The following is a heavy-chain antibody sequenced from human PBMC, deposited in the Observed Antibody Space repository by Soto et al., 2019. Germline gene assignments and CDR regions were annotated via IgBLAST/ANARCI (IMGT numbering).Heavy chain of an antibody. CDR1: GYTLTELS. V-gene: IGHV1-24*01. CDR2: FDPEDGET. Sequence: GASVKVSCKVSGYTLTELSMHWVRQAPGKGLEWMGDFDPEDGETIYAQKFQGRVTMTEDTSTDTAYMELSSLRSEDTAVYYCATYIRFLEWLFDYWGQGTLVTVSS. D-gene: IGHD3-3*01. CDR3: ATYIRFLEWLFDY. J-gene: IGHJ4*02.